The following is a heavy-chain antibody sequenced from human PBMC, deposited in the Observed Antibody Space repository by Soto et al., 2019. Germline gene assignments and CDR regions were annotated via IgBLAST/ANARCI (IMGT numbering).Heavy chain of an antibody. J-gene: IGHJ6*02. CDR2: IYYSGST. CDR3: ARDLDYYGMDV. Sequence: PSETLTLTCTDSGGSISSGGYYWSWIRQHPGKGLEWIGYIYYSGSTYHNPSLKSRVTISVDTSKNKFSLKLSSVTAADTAVYYCARDLDYYGMDVWGQGTTVTVSS. CDR1: GGSISSGGYY. V-gene: IGHV4-31*03.